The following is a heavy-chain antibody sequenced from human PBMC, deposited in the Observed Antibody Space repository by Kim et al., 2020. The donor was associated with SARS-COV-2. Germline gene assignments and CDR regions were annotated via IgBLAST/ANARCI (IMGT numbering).Heavy chain of an antibody. V-gene: IGHV3-74*01. J-gene: IGHJ3*02. CDR3: ARDWSGNYDYVWGRSDAFDI. D-gene: IGHD3-16*01. CDR1: GFTFSSYW. Sequence: GGSLRLSCAASGFTFSSYWMHWVRQAPGKGLVWVSRINSDGSSTSYADSVKGRFTISRDNAKNTLYLQMNSLRAEDTAVYYCARDWSGNYDYVWGRSDAFDIWGQGTMVTVSS. CDR2: INSDGSST.